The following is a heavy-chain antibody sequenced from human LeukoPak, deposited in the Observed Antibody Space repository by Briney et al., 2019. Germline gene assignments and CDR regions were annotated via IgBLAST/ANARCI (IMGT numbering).Heavy chain of an antibody. D-gene: IGHD6-19*01. CDR2: INPNSGGT. CDR1: GYTFTGYY. V-gene: IGHV1-2*02. Sequence: ASVKVSCKASGYTFTGYYMHWVRQAPGQGLEWMGWINPNSGGTNYAQKFQGRVTMTRDTSISTAYMELSRLRSDDTAVYYCARTQDSSGWYVVAFDIWGQGTMVTVSS. J-gene: IGHJ3*02. CDR3: ARTQDSSGWYVVAFDI.